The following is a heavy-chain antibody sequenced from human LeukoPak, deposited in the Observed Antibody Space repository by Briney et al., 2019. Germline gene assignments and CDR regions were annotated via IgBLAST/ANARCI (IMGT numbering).Heavy chain of an antibody. CDR1: GGSISSSSYY. Sequence: SETLSLTCAVSGGSISSSSYYWSWIRQPAGKGLEWIGRIYTSGSTNYNPSLKSRVTISVDTSKNQFSLKRSSVTAADTAVYYCAREGFTMVRGVVAYYYYYYMDVWGKGTTVTISS. D-gene: IGHD3-10*01. CDR3: AREGFTMVRGVVAYYYYYYMDV. J-gene: IGHJ6*03. CDR2: IYTSGST. V-gene: IGHV4-61*02.